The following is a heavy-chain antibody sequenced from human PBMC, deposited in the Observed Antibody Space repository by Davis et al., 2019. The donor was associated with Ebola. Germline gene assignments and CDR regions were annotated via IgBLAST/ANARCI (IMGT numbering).Heavy chain of an antibody. CDR1: GFTFSGSA. V-gene: IGHV3-73*01. CDR2: IRSKANSYAT. Sequence: LSLTCAASGFTFSGSAMHWVRQASGKGLEWVGRIRSKANSYATAYAASVKGRFTISRDDSKNTAYLQMNSLKTEDTAVYYCTRPGLYDFWTLFDPWGQGTLVTVSS. J-gene: IGHJ5*02. CDR3: TRPGLYDFWTLFDP. D-gene: IGHD3-3*01.